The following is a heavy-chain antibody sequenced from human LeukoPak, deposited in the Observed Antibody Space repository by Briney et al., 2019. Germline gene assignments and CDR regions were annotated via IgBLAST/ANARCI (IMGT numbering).Heavy chain of an antibody. D-gene: IGHD2-15*01. CDR3: AKSVMIETTTRAFDI. Sequence: GGPLRLSCAASGFIFSSYSMSWVRQIPGKGLEWGSYIDSSRTYIYYADSMKGRFTISRDNAKYSLYLQKNSLTPEDTAVYFCAKSVMIETTTRAFDIWGRGTMVTVSS. V-gene: IGHV3-21*01. J-gene: IGHJ3*02. CDR1: GFIFSSYS. CDR2: IDSSRTYI.